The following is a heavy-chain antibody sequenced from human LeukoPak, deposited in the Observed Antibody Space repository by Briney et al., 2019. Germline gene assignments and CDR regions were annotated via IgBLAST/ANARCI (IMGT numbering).Heavy chain of an antibody. Sequence: GGSLRLSCAAAGFTVSSNYMSWVRQAPGKGLEWGSVIYSGGTTYYADSVKGRFTTSRDNSQNTLYLQRNSLRAEDTAVYYCASDHSNSWYPYYFDYWGQGTLVTVSS. CDR2: IYSGGTT. D-gene: IGHD6-13*01. CDR3: ASDHSNSWYPYYFDY. V-gene: IGHV3-66*01. J-gene: IGHJ4*02. CDR1: GFTVSSNY.